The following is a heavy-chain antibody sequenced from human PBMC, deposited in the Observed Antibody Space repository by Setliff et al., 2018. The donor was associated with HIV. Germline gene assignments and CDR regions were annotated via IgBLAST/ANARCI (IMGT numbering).Heavy chain of an antibody. CDR2: ISGSGGST. D-gene: IGHD5-12*01. Sequence: PGGSLRLSCAASGFTFSNYAMSWVRQAPGKGLEWVSAISGSGGSTYYADSVKGRFTVSRDNAKNTLYLQMNSLRAEDTAVYYCARVASGYDYGWLDPWGQGTLVTVSS. V-gene: IGHV3-23*01. CDR3: ARVASGYDYGWLDP. J-gene: IGHJ5*02. CDR1: GFTFSNYA.